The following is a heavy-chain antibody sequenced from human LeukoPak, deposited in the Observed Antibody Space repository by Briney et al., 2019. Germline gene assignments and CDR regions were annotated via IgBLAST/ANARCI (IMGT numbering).Heavy chain of an antibody. CDR3: AKDSYYYYGMDV. CDR1: GFTFDVYA. CDR2: ISWNSGSI. Sequence: PGGSLRLSCAASGFTFDVYAMHWVRQAPGKGLEWVSGISWNSGSIGYADSVKGRFTISRDNAKNSLYLRMNSLRAEDTALYYCAKDSYYYYGMDVWGQGTTVTVSS. V-gene: IGHV3-9*01. J-gene: IGHJ6*02.